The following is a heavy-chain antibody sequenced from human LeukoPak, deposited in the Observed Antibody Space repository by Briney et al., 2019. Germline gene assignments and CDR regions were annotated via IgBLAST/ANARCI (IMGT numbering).Heavy chain of an antibody. D-gene: IGHD4-11*01. V-gene: IGHV5-51*01. CDR1: GYSFTSYW. CDR2: IYPGDPDT. CDR3: ARMPVTTFGNDAFDI. J-gene: IGHJ3*02. Sequence: GESLQISCKGSGYSFTSYWIGWVRQMPGKGLEWMGIIYPGDPDTRYSPSFQGQVTISADKSISTAYLQWSSLKASDTAMYYCARMPVTTFGNDAFDIWGQGTMVTVSS.